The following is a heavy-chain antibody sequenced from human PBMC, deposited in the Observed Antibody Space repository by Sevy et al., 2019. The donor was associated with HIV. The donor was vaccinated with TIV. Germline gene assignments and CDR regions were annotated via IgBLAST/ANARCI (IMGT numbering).Heavy chain of an antibody. V-gene: IGHV1-69*13. CDR3: AFGGGYLLLANYYFAMDV. CDR1: GGTFSSYS. Sequence: ASVKVSCKASGGTFSSYSISWVRQAPGQGLEWMGGITRIFGTSNYAQKFQGRVTITAAESTSTAYMELSSLRSEDTAVYYCAFGGGYLLLANYYFAMDVWGQRTTVTVSS. D-gene: IGHD2-2*01. J-gene: IGHJ6*02. CDR2: ITRIFGTS.